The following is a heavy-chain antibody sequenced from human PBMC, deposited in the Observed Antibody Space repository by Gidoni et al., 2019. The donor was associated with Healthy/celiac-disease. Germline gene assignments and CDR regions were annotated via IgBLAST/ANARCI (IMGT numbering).Heavy chain of an antibody. J-gene: IGHJ4*02. D-gene: IGHD3-22*01. Sequence: QVQLVESGGGVVQPGRSLRLSCAASGFTFSSYGMHWVRQAPGKGLEWVAVIWYDGSNKYYADSVKGRFTISRDNSKNTLYLQMNSLRAEDTAVYYCARDRGAMIVVVIIDYWGQGTLVTVSS. V-gene: IGHV3-33*01. CDR2: IWYDGSNK. CDR1: GFTFSSYG. CDR3: ARDRGAMIVVVIIDY.